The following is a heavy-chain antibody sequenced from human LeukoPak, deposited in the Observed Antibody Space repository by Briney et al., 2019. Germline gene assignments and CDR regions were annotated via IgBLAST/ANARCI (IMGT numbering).Heavy chain of an antibody. V-gene: IGHV4-34*01. CDR3: ARVRGVTHGYFDY. Sequence: SETLSLTCAVYGGSFSGYYWSWIRQPPGKGLEWIGEINHSGSTNYNPSLKSRVTISVDTSKNRFSLKLSSVTAADTAVYYCARVRGVTHGYFDYWGQGTLVTVSS. CDR1: GGSFSGYY. J-gene: IGHJ4*02. D-gene: IGHD2-21*02. CDR2: INHSGST.